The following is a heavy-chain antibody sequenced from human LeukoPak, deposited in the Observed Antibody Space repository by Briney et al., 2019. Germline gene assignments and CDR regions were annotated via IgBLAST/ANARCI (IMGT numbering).Heavy chain of an antibody. CDR1: GFTFSSYW. CDR2: INSDGSST. CDR3: VRQYSYDSSGYYPWDY. V-gene: IGHV3-74*01. Sequence: GGSLRLSCAASGFTFSSYWMHWVRQAPGKGLVGVSRINSDGSSTTYADSVKGRFTISRDNAKNTLYLQMNSLRAEDTAMYYCVRQYSYDSSGYYPWDYWGQGTLVTVSS. J-gene: IGHJ4*02. D-gene: IGHD3-22*01.